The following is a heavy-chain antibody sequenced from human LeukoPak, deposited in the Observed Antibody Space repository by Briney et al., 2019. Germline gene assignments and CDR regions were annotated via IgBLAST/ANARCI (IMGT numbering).Heavy chain of an antibody. D-gene: IGHD1-26*01. CDR3: ARLGSYSDH. CDR1: DGSINSYY. V-gene: IGHV4-4*09. Sequence: PSETLSLTRSVSDGSINSYYWSWIRQPPGKGLEWIGYIHSSGATHYNPSLKSRVTTSLDTSKNQFSLKLSSVTAADTAVYYCARLGSYSDHWGQGTLVTVSS. CDR2: IHSSGAT. J-gene: IGHJ5*02.